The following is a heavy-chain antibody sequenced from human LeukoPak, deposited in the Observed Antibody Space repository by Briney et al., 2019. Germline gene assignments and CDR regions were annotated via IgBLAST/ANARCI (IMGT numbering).Heavy chain of an antibody. CDR3: AGMTTGDD. CDR2: IYYSGST. Sequence: PSETLSLTCTVSGGSISSSSYYWGWIRQPPGKGLEWIGSIYYSGSTYYNPSLKSRVTISVDTSKNQFSLKLNSVTAADTAVYYCAGMTTGDDWGQGTLVTVSS. CDR1: GGSISSSSYY. D-gene: IGHD2-8*02. V-gene: IGHV4-39*01. J-gene: IGHJ4*02.